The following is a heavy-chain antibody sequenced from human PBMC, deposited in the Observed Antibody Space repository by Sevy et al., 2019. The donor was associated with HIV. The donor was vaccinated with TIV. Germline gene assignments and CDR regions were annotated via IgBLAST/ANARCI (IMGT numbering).Heavy chain of an antibody. Sequence: GGSLRLSCATSEFTFSRYWMTWVRQAPGKGLEWVVYINQDGSKKSYVDSVKGRFTISRDNSKNSLFLQMNSLRAEDTAVYYCARAGPLGDLDHFDRWGQGTMVTVSS. D-gene: IGHD2-21*01. CDR2: INQDGSKK. V-gene: IGHV3-7*03. CDR3: ARAGPLGDLDHFDR. CDR1: EFTFSRYW. J-gene: IGHJ4*02.